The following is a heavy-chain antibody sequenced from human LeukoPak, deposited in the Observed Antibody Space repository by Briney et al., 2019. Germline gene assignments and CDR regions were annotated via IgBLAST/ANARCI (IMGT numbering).Heavy chain of an antibody. CDR1: GFTLSSYW. J-gene: IGHJ4*02. Sequence: PGGSLRLSCAASGFTLSSYWMHWVRQAPGKGLVWVSRISSDGTITNYADSVKGRFTISRDNAKNTLYLQMNSLRVGDTAVYYCARFSPPPTWDQGTLVTVSS. V-gene: IGHV3-74*01. CDR3: ARFSPPPT. CDR2: ISSDGTIT.